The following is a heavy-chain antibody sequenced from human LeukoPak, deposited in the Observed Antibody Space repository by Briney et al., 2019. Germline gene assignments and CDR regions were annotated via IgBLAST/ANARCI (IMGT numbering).Heavy chain of an antibody. V-gene: IGHV3-53*04. J-gene: IGHJ6*02. D-gene: IGHD6-19*01. CDR2: IYSGGST. CDR3: ARDVRIAVAGQYYYYGMDV. CDR1: GFTVSSNY. Sequence: GGSLRLSCAASGFTVSSNYMSWVRQAPGKGLEWVSVIYSGGSTYYADSVKGRFTISRHNSKNTLYLLMNSLRAEDTAVYYCARDVRIAVAGQYYYYGMDVWGQGTTVTVSS.